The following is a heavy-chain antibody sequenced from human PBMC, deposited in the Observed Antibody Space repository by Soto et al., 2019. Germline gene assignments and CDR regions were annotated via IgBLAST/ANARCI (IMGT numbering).Heavy chain of an antibody. J-gene: IGHJ4*02. CDR2: MHSGGNT. CDR1: GFSVRDNY. D-gene: IGHD3-10*01. CDR3: TRDSSYYGAGRVVLYY. Sequence: EVQLVESGGGLVRPGGSLRLSCAVFGFSVRDNYVSWVRQAPGKGLEWVSVMHSGGNTQYADSVQGRFTVSRDTSRNTLYLQMNSLRAEDTAVYYCTRDSSYYGAGRVVLYYWGPGTLVTVAS. V-gene: IGHV3-66*01.